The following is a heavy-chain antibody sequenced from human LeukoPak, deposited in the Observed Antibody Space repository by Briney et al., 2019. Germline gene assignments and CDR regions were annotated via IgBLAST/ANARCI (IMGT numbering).Heavy chain of an antibody. J-gene: IGHJ4*02. Sequence: SETLSLTCTVFGGSINNYYWSWIRQSPGKGLEWIGNLYYNGNTYYNPSLKSRVTISLDTSKNQFSLKLSSVTAADTALYYCARAVTIFPWAYFDYWGQGTLVTVSS. V-gene: IGHV4-59*01. CDR1: GGSINNYY. D-gene: IGHD3-3*01. CDR3: ARAVTIFPWAYFDY. CDR2: LYYNGNT.